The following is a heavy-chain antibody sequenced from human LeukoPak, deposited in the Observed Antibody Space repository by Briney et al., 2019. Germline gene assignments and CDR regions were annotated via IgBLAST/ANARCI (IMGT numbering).Heavy chain of an antibody. Sequence: TLSLTCTVSGGSISSGGYYWSWIRQHPGKGLELIGYIYYSGSTYYNPSLKSRVTISVDTSKNQFSLKLSPVTAADTAVYYCARGSVLRTDLDYCGQGTLVTVSS. CDR1: GGSISSGGYY. CDR3: ARGSVLRTDLDY. V-gene: IGHV4-31*03. D-gene: IGHD2/OR15-2a*01. CDR2: IYYSGST. J-gene: IGHJ4*02.